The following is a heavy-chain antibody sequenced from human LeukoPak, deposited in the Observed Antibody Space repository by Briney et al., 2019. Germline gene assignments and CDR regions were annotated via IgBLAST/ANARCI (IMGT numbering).Heavy chain of an antibody. V-gene: IGHV3-7*03. CDR2: IKPDGSQK. J-gene: IGHJ4*02. CDR3: ARGLVGYCSGGAWDGTCFDY. Sequence: PGGSLRLSCAASGFTFSSYAMHWVRQAPGKGLEWVATIKPDGSQKNYVDSVKGRFTISRDNAHNSLYLQMNSLRAEDTAVYYCARGLVGYCSGGAWDGTCFDYWGQGTLVTVSS. D-gene: IGHD2-15*01. CDR1: GFTFSSYA.